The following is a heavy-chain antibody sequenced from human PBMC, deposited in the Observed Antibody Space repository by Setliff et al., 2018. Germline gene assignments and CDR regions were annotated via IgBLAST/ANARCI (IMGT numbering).Heavy chain of an antibody. CDR1: GFTFSSYA. D-gene: IGHD2-15*01. CDR2: ISYDGSNK. Sequence: GGSLRLSCAASGFTFSSYAMHWVRQAPGKGLEWVAVISYDGSNKYYADSVKGRFTISRDNSKNTVYLEMNSLRAEDTAVYYCAKRGPYCSGGTCHYYFDYWGQGTLVTVSS. V-gene: IGHV3-30-3*02. J-gene: IGHJ4*02. CDR3: AKRGPYCSGGTCHYYFDY.